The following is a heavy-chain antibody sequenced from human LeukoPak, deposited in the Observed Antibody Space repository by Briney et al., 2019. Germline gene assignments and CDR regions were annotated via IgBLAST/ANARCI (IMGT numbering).Heavy chain of an antibody. CDR1: GFSFSNYG. V-gene: IGHV3-23*05. J-gene: IGHJ3*02. CDR2: IVHSGTVT. D-gene: IGHD3-22*01. Sequence: PGGSLRLSCAASGFSFSNYGMSWVRQAPGKGLDWVSTIVHSGTVTFYADSVKGRFTISRDNSKNTLYLQMNSLRAEDTAVYYCARAKFDSSGYYYRGFDIWGQGTMVTVSS. CDR3: ARAKFDSSGYYYRGFDI.